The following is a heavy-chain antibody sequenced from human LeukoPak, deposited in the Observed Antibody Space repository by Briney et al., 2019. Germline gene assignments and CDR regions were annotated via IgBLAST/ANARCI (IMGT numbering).Heavy chain of an antibody. J-gene: IGHJ3*02. Sequence: VSVKVSCKASGYTFTGYYMHWVRQAPGQGLEWMGWINPNSGGTNYAQKFQGWVTMTRDTSISTAYMELSRLRSDDTAVYYCARDAGGRLTSYGSGSYYNDAFDIWGQGTMVTVSS. CDR2: INPNSGGT. V-gene: IGHV1-2*04. D-gene: IGHD3-10*01. CDR1: GYTFTGYY. CDR3: ARDAGGRLTSYGSGSYYNDAFDI.